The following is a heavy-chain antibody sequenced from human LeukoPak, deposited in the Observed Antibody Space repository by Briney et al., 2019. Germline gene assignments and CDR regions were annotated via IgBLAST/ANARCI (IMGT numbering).Heavy chain of an antibody. CDR2: ISSDGNSY. Sequence: GGSLRLSCAASGFTFSTYSMNWVRQAPGKGLEWVAVISSDGNSYYYADSVKGRFTISRDNSKNTLYLQVNSLRDEDTAVYYCVYGSGSYYPRYYFDYWAQGTLVTVSS. CDR1: GFTFSTYS. J-gene: IGHJ4*02. D-gene: IGHD3-10*01. V-gene: IGHV3-30*03. CDR3: VYGSGSYYPRYYFDY.